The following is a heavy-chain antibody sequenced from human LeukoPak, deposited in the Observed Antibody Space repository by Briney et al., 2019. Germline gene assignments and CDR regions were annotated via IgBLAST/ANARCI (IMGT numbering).Heavy chain of an antibody. D-gene: IGHD3-9*01. CDR3: ARVVLRYFDWLSPNDY. Sequence: PGGSLRLSCAASGFTFSSYDMNWVRQAPGKGLEWVSFISSTGSIINYADSVKGRFTISRDYAKNSLYLQMNSLRAEDTAVYYCARVVLRYFDWLSPNDYWGQGTLVTVSS. V-gene: IGHV3-48*03. J-gene: IGHJ4*02. CDR1: GFTFSSYD. CDR2: ISSTGSII.